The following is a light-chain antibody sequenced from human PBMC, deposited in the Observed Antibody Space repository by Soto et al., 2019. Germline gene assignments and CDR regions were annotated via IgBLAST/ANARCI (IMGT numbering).Light chain of an antibody. CDR3: QQYGSSPYT. Sequence: EIVVTQFPATLSVSPGERATLSCRASQSVSSSYLAWYQQKPGQAPRLLIYGASSRATGIPDRFSGSGSGTDFTLTISRLEPEDFAVYYCQQYGSSPYTFGQGTKLEIK. CDR2: GAS. J-gene: IGKJ2*01. CDR1: QSVSSSY. V-gene: IGKV3-20*01.